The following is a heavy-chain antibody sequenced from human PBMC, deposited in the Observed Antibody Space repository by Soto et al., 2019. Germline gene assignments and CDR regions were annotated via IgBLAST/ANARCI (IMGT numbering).Heavy chain of an antibody. Sequence: QITLKESGPTLVKPTQTLTLTCTFSGFSLSTSGVGVGWIRQPPGKALEWLALIYWNDDKRYSPSLKSRLTITKDTSKNQVVLTMTNMDPVDTATYYCARGIAAAGEPDYWGQGTLVTVSS. V-gene: IGHV2-5*01. CDR1: GFSLSTSGVG. D-gene: IGHD6-13*01. CDR2: IYWNDDK. CDR3: ARGIAAAGEPDY. J-gene: IGHJ4*02.